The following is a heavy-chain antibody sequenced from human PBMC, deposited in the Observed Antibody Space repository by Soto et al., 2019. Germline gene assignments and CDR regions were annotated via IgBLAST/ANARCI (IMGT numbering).Heavy chain of an antibody. Sequence: SETLSLTCTVSGGSISSGDYHWSWIRQPPGKGLEWIGYIYYDGGTYYNPSPKSRLTISLDTSKSQFSLKLSSVTAADTAVYYCARDSFNYYYGMDVWGQGTSVTVSS. V-gene: IGHV4-30-4*01. CDR3: ARDSFNYYYGMDV. CDR1: GGSISSGDYH. J-gene: IGHJ6*02. CDR2: IYYDGGT.